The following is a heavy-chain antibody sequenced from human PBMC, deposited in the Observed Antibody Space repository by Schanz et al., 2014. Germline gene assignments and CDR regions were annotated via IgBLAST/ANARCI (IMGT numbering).Heavy chain of an antibody. J-gene: IGHJ6*02. Sequence: QVQLVESGGGVVQPGRSLRLSCAASGFTFRSYGMHWVRQAPGKGLEWVALISYDGSSKNHADSVKGRFTISRDNAKTSVYLQMDSLRSDDTAVYYCARAKRFGDMDVWGQGTTVTVSS. CDR2: ISYDGSSK. CDR1: GFTFRSYG. CDR3: ARAKRFGDMDV. V-gene: IGHV3-30*03. D-gene: IGHD3-10*01.